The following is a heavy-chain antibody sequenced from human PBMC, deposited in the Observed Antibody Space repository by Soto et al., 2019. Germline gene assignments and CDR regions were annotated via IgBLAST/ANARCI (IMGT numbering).Heavy chain of an antibody. CDR2: IYYSGST. CDR3: ASAYGGNSDYYYYYYGMDV. J-gene: IGHJ6*02. CDR1: GGSISSGGYY. D-gene: IGHD4-17*01. Sequence: SETLSLTCTVSGGSISSGGYYWSWIRQHPGKGLEWIGYIYYSGSTYYNPSLKSRVTISVDTSKNQFSLKLSSVTAADTAVYYCASAYGGNSDYYYYYYGMDVWGQGTTVTV. V-gene: IGHV4-31*03.